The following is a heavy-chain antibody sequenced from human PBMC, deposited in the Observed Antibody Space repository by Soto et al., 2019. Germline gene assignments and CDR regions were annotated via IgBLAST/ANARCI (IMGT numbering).Heavy chain of an antibody. CDR3: ARRTKGYSSSWFYFDY. Sequence: SETLSLTCTVSGGSISSNSYYWGWIRQPPGKGLEWIGSIYYSENTYYNPSLKSRVTISVDTSKNQFSLKLSSVTAADTAVYYCARRTKGYSSSWFYFDYWGQGTLVTVSS. D-gene: IGHD6-13*01. CDR1: GGSISSNSYY. CDR2: IYYSENT. V-gene: IGHV4-39*01. J-gene: IGHJ4*02.